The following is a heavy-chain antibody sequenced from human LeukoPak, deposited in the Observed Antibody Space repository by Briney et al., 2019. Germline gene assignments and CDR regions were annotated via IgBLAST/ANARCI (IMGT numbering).Heavy chain of an antibody. CDR1: GYTFTSHY. V-gene: IGHV1-46*01. D-gene: IGHD2-2*02. J-gene: IGHJ3*02. CDR2: INPSGGST. Sequence: GASVKVSCKASGYTFTSHYMHWVRQAPGQGLEWMGIINPSGGSTSYAQKFQGRVTMTRDTSTSTVYMELSSLRSEDTAVYYCALFTDIVVVPAAIRVDAFDIWGQGTMVTVSS. CDR3: ALFTDIVVVPAAIRVDAFDI.